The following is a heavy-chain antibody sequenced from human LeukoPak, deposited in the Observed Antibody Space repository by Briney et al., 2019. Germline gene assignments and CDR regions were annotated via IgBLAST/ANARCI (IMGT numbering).Heavy chain of an antibody. J-gene: IGHJ6*02. CDR1: DFTFDSAW. Sequence: PGGSLRLSCAASDFTFDSAWMSWVRRAPGKGLEWVGRIKSNTAGGTTEYAAPVKARLTISRDDSKNTLYLQMNSLKPEDTAVYYCTTDLMDVWGQGTTVTVSS. CDR3: TTDLMDV. V-gene: IGHV3-15*01. CDR2: IKSNTAGGTT.